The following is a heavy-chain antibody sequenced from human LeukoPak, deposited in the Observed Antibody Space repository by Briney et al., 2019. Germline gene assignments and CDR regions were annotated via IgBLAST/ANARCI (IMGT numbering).Heavy chain of an antibody. Sequence: GGSLRLSCSGSGFTFNTFARSWVPQAPGKGLVGGSGITGGGGRTYYGASVKGRFTRSRDNSKSTLYVQMNSLRAEDTDVYYCAKRGQRTVTNPLYYFDYWGQGTLVTVSS. J-gene: IGHJ4*02. CDR2: ITGGGGRT. D-gene: IGHD4-17*01. CDR1: GFTFNTFA. V-gene: IGHV3-23*01. CDR3: AKRGQRTVTNPLYYFDY.